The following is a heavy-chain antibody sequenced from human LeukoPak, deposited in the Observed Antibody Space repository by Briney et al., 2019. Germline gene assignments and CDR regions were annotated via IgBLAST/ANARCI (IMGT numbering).Heavy chain of an antibody. D-gene: IGHD6-19*01. CDR1: GGSFSGYY. J-gene: IGHJ4*02. CDR3: ARGDWSSGWYSSFDY. V-gene: IGHV4-34*01. Sequence: SETLSLTCAVYGGSFSGYYWSWIHQPPGKGLEWIGEINHSESTNYNPSLKSRVTISVDTSKSQFSLRLSSVTAADTAVYYCARGDWSSGWYSSFDYWGQGTLVTVSS. CDR2: INHSEST.